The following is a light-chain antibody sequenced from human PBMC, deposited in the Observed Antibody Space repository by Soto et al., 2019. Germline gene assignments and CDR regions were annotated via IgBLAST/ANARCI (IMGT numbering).Light chain of an antibody. V-gene: IGKV3-11*01. CDR2: DAS. CDR1: QSVSSY. Sequence: EIVLTQSPATLSLSPGERATLSCRASQSVSSYLAWYQQKPGQAPRLLIYDASTRATGIPARFSGSGSGTDFTLTISGLEPEDFAVYYCQQRSNWPTFGQGKRLEIK. CDR3: QQRSNWPT. J-gene: IGKJ5*01.